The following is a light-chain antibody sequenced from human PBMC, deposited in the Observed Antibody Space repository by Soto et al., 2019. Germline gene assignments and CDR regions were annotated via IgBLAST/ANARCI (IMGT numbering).Light chain of an antibody. Sequence: EVVLTQSPGTVSLSPGERATLSCRASQSVTRNYLAWYQQKPGQAPRLLIYSASSRATGIPDMFSGSGSGTDFTLSISRLESEDFAVYYCQHYGSSVTCTFGQGTKVEIK. V-gene: IGKV3-20*01. J-gene: IGKJ1*01. CDR3: QHYGSSVTCT. CDR2: SAS. CDR1: QSVTRNY.